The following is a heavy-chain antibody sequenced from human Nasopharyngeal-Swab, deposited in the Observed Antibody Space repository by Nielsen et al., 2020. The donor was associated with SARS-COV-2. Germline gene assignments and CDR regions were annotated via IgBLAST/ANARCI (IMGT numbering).Heavy chain of an antibody. D-gene: IGHD1-26*01. V-gene: IGHV3-23*01. CDR2: ISGSGGST. CDR1: GFTFSSYA. CDR3: AKDWSGSYWDLYYYYYMDV. J-gene: IGHJ6*03. Sequence: GGSLRLSCAASGFTFSSYAMSWVRQAPGKGLEWVSAISGSGGSTYYADSVKGRFTISRDNSKNTLYLQMNSLRAEDTAVYYCAKDWSGSYWDLYYYYYMDVWGKGTTVTVSS.